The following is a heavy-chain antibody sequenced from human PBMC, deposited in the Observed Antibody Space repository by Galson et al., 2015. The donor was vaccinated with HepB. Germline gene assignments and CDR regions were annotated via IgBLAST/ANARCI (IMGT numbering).Heavy chain of an antibody. CDR2: INPNSGGT. D-gene: IGHD1-26*01. V-gene: IGHV1-2*04. Sequence: SVKVSCKASGYTFTGYYMHWVRQAPGQGLEWMGWINPNSGGTNYAQKFQGWVTMTRDTSISTAYMELSRLRSDDTAVYYCARDVHSFRWSGSLPLLDYWGQGTLVTVSS. J-gene: IGHJ4*02. CDR1: GYTFTGYY. CDR3: ARDVHSFRWSGSLPLLDY.